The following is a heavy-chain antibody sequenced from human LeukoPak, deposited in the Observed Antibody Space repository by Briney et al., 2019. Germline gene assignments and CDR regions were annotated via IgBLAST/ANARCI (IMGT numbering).Heavy chain of an antibody. J-gene: IGHJ3*02. V-gene: IGHV1-2*02. Sequence: ASVKVSCKAPGYSFTGYYMHWVRQAPGQGLEWMGWINPNSGGTNYAQKFQGRVSMTRDTSVSTAYMELSRLRSDDTAVYFCARDFGGYYDSSGYYGDALDIWGQGTLVTVSS. CDR3: ARDFGGYYDSSGYYGDALDI. D-gene: IGHD3-22*01. CDR2: INPNSGGT. CDR1: GYSFTGYY.